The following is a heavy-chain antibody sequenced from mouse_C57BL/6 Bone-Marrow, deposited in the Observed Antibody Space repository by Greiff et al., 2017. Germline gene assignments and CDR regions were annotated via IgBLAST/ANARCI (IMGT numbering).Heavy chain of an antibody. CDR2: INSDGGST. V-gene: IGHV5-2*01. CDR1: EYEFPSHD. Sequence: EVKLMESGGGLVQPGESLKLSCESNEYEFPSHDMSWVRKTPEKRLELVAAINSDGGSTYYPDTMERRVIISRDNTKKTLYLQMSSLRSEDTALYYCASYSNYGAMDYWGQGTSVTVSS. D-gene: IGHD2-5*01. J-gene: IGHJ4*01. CDR3: ASYSNYGAMDY.